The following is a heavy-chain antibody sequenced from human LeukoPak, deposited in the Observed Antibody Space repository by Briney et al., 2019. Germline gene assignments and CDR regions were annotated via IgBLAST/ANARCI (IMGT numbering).Heavy chain of an antibody. J-gene: IGHJ3*02. CDR2: IYYSGST. D-gene: IGHD2-2*01. CDR3: ARLCDDTSTFYPGDEAFDI. V-gene: IGHV4-59*08. CDR1: RGSISSYY. Sequence: SETLSLTCTVSRGSISSYYWSWIRQPPGKGLEWIGYIYYSGSTNYKPSLKSRVTISVDTSKNHFSLKLRSVTAADTAVCFCARLCDDTSTFYPGDEAFDIWGQGTMVTVSS.